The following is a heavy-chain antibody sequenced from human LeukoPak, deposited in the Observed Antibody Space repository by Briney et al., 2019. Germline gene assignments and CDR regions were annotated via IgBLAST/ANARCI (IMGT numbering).Heavy chain of an antibody. Sequence: ASVKVSCKGSGYTFRTYGISWVRQAPGQGLEWMGWISVHNGNTNYAQKVQGRVTMTTDTSTSTAYMELRSLRSDDTAVYHCARRVGATLDAFDLCGQGTMVTVSS. CDR2: ISVHNGNT. CDR1: GYTFRTYG. D-gene: IGHD1-26*01. V-gene: IGHV1-18*01. J-gene: IGHJ3*01. CDR3: ARRVGATLDAFDL.